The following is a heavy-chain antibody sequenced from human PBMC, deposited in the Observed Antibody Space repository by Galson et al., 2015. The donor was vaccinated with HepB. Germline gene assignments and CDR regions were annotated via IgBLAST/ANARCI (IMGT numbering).Heavy chain of an antibody. CDR3: AVGFYMDV. CDR1: GFAFSHYW. J-gene: IGHJ6*03. V-gene: IGHV3-7*01. Sequence: LRLSCAGSGFAFSHYWMAWVRQAPGKGLEWVANIKEDGSEKNYVDSVKGRFTISRDNAKNSLFLEMNNLRVEDTAVYYCAVGFYMDVWGEGTTVTVSS. CDR2: IKEDGSEK.